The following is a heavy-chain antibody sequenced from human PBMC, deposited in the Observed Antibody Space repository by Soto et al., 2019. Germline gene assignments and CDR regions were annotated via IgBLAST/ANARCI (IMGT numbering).Heavy chain of an antibody. CDR2: ISYDGSNK. CDR1: GFTFSSYG. J-gene: IGHJ4*02. CDR3: AKARGDYGIDY. V-gene: IGHV3-30*18. D-gene: IGHD4-17*01. Sequence: QVQLVESGGGVVQPGRSLRLSCAASGFTFSSYGMHWVRQAPGKGLEWVAVISYDGSNKYYADSVKGRFTISRDNSKNTLYLQMNSLRAEDTPVYYCAKARGDYGIDYWGQGTLVTVSS.